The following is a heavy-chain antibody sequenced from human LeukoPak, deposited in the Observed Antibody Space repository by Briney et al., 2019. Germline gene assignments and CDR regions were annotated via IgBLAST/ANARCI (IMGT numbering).Heavy chain of an antibody. J-gene: IGHJ4*02. Sequence: QAGGSLRLSCAASGFTFTNAWMTWVRQAPGKGLEWVGRIKGKTDGGTIDYAAPVKGRFTISRDDSKNTLYLHMNSLKTEDTAVYYCTTGELNWGQGTLVTVSS. CDR1: GFTFTNAW. V-gene: IGHV3-15*01. CDR3: TTGELN. D-gene: IGHD3-10*01. CDR2: IKGKTDGGTI.